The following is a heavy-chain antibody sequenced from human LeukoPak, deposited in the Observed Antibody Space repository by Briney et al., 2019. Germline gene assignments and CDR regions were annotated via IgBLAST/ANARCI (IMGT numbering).Heavy chain of an antibody. V-gene: IGHV3-7*01. J-gene: IGHJ3*02. Sequence: GGSLRISRAASGFTFSTFWMSWVRQAPGKGLEWVANIKQDGNEKHYVDSVKGRITISRDNAKNSLYPQMNSLRAEDTAVYYCARLIGHDAFDIWGQGTMVTVSS. CDR1: GFTFSTFW. CDR3: ARLIGHDAFDI. D-gene: IGHD3-10*01. CDR2: IKQDGNEK.